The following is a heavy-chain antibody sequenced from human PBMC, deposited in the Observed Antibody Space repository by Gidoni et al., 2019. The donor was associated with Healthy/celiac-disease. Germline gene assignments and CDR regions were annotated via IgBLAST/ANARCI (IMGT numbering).Heavy chain of an antibody. J-gene: IGHJ4*02. V-gene: IGHV3-30-3*01. Sequence: QVQLVESGGGVVQPGRSLRLSCAAYGFTFSSYAMHWVREAPGKGLEWVAVISYDGSNKYYADSVKGRFTISRDNSKNTLYLQMNSLRAEDTAVYYCARIVATKTDYWGQGTLVTVSS. CDR3: ARIVATKTDY. CDR1: GFTFSSYA. CDR2: ISYDGSNK. D-gene: IGHD5-12*01.